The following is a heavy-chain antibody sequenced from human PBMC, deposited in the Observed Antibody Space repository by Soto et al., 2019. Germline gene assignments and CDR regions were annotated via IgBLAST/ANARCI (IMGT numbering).Heavy chain of an antibody. CDR1: GYTLTSYG. V-gene: IGHV1-18*01. CDR2: ISAYNGNT. CDR3: ARDVAARLANWFDP. D-gene: IGHD6-6*01. J-gene: IGHJ5*02. Sequence: ASVKVSCKASGYTLTSYGISWVRQAPGQGLEWMGWISAYNGNTNYAQKLQGRVTMTTDTSTSTAYMELRSLRSDDTAVYYCARDVAARLANWFDPWGQGTLVTVSS.